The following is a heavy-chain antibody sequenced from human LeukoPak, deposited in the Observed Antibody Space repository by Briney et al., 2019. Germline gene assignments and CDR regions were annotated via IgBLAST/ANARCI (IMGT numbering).Heavy chain of an antibody. V-gene: IGHV1-69*05. Sequence: ASVKVSCKASGGTFGSYAISWVRQAPGQGLEWMGGIIPIFGTANYAQKFQGRVTITTDESTSTAYMELSSLRSEDTAVYYCASCPTRSTSCYDFDYWGQGTLVTVSS. CDR1: GGTFGSYA. D-gene: IGHD2-2*01. CDR2: IIPIFGTA. J-gene: IGHJ4*02. CDR3: ASCPTRSTSCYDFDY.